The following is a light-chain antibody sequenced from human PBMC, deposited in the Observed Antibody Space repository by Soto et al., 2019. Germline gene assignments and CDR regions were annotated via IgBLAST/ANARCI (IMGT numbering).Light chain of an antibody. V-gene: IGLV2-23*01. CDR1: KNDIGVYDF. J-gene: IGLJ2*01. CDR2: EGN. CDR3: CSYAGSTSDVV. Sequence: QSALTQPPSASGSPGQSVTISCTGTKNDIGVYDFVSWYQHHPVKAPKLMIYEGNKRPSGVSNRFSGSKSGNTASLTISGLQAEDEADYYCCSYAGSTSDVVFGGGTKLTVL.